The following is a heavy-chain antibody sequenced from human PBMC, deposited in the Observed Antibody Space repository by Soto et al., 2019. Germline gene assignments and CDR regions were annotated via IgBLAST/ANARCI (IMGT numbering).Heavy chain of an antibody. CDR2: IYYSGST. Sequence: PSETLSLTCTVSGCSISSYYWSWIRQPPGKGLEWIGYIYYSGSTNYNPSLKSRVTISRDNSKNTLYLQMNSLRAEDTAVYYCAKDIYYDSSGYQLGPLDYWGQGTLVTVS. D-gene: IGHD3-22*01. CDR3: AKDIYYDSSGYQLGPLDY. V-gene: IGHV4-59*12. CDR1: GCSISSYY. J-gene: IGHJ4*02.